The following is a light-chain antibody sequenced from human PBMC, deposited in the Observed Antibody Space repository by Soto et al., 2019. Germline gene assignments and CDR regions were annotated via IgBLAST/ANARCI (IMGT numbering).Light chain of an antibody. CDR1: QSVSIY. J-gene: IGKJ1*01. CDR2: AAS. Sequence: DIQMTQSPSSLSSSVGDRVTITCRASQSVSIYLNWYQHKPGKAPKLLIYAASNLHTGVPSRFSGCGSGTDFTLTIISLLPVDFSTYYCQQSYIAPWTFGQGTKVDIK. CDR3: QQSYIAPWT. V-gene: IGKV1-39*01.